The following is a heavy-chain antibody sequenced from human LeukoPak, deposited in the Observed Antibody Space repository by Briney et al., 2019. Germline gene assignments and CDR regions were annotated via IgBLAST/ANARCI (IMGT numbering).Heavy chain of an antibody. J-gene: IGHJ5*02. CDR3: ARASLLWFGELIWFDP. V-gene: IGHV4-34*01. CDR2: INHSGST. D-gene: IGHD3-10*01. Sequence: PSETLSLTCAVYGGSFSGYYWSWIRQPPGKGLEWIGEINHSGSTNYNPSLKSRVTISVDTSKNQFSLKLSSVTAVDTAVYYCARASLLWFGELIWFDPWGQGTLVTVSS. CDR1: GGSFSGYY.